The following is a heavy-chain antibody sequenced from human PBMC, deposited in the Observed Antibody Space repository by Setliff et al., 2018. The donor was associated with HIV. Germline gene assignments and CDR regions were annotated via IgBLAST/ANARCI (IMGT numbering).Heavy chain of an antibody. Sequence: ASVKVSCKASGYTFTGYYMHWVRQAPGQGLEWMGRINPNSGGTNYAQKFQGRVTMTRDTSISTAYMELSSLRSEDTAVYYCARDETWGSLYYGLDVWGQGTTVTVSS. CDR3: ARDETWGSLYYGLDV. CDR2: INPNSGGT. J-gene: IGHJ6*02. D-gene: IGHD7-27*01. V-gene: IGHV1-2*06. CDR1: GYTFTGYY.